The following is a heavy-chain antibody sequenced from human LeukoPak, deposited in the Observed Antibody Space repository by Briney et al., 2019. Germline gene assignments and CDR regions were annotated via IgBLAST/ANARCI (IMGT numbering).Heavy chain of an antibody. CDR2: IGGAGGST. J-gene: IGHJ5*02. V-gene: IGHV3-23*01. CDR3: AKDRGLIIVAAAPHNWFDP. Sequence: GGSLRLSCAASGFTFNRYAMSWVRQAPERGLEWVSGIGGAGGSTHYADSVKGRFTISRDNSKNVLYLQMNSLRADDTAIYYCAKDRGLIIVAAAPHNWFDPWGQGTPVIVSS. CDR1: GFTFNRYA. D-gene: IGHD2-15*01.